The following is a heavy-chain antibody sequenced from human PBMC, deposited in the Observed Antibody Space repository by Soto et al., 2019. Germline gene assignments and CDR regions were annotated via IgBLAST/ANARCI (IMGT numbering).Heavy chain of an antibody. J-gene: IGHJ3*02. CDR1: GGTFSSYA. D-gene: IGHD1-26*01. CDR3: ARIVGATRLDAFDI. V-gene: IGHV1-69*13. CDR2: IIPIFGTA. Sequence: SVKVSCKASGGTFSSYAISWVRQAPGQGLEWMGGIIPIFGTANYAQKFQGRVTITADESTSTAYMELSSLRSEDTAVYYCARIVGATRLDAFDIWGQGTMVTVSS.